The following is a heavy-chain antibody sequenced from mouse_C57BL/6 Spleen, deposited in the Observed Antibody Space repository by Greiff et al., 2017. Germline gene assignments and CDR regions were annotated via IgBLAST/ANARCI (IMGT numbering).Heavy chain of an antibody. CDR1: GYTFTSYW. J-gene: IGHJ3*01. D-gene: IGHD2-4*01. V-gene: IGHV1-69*01. CDR3: ARGDDYDGAWFAY. Sequence: QVQLQQPGAELVMPGASVKLSCKASGYTFTSYWMHWVKQRPGQGLEWIGEIDPSDSYTNYNQKFKGESTLTVDKSSSTAYMQLSSRTSEDSAVYYCARGDDYDGAWFAYWGQGTLVTVSA. CDR2: IDPSDSYT.